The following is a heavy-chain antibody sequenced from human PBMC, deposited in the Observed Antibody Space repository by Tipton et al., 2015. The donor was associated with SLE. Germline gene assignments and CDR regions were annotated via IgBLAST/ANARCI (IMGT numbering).Heavy chain of an antibody. CDR2: ISGNGDTI. CDR1: GFIFRNYD. J-gene: IGHJ5*02. CDR3: ARGETYRQYKWFDP. V-gene: IGHV3-48*03. Sequence: SLRLSCAASGFIFRNYDMNWVRQAPGKGLEWLSYISGNGDTIYYADSVKGRFTISRDTAKNSLYLEMNSLRAEDTATYYCARGETYRQYKWFDPWGQGTLVTVSS.